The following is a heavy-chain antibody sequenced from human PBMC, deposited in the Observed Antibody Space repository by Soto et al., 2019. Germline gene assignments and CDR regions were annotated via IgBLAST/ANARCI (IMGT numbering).Heavy chain of an antibody. V-gene: IGHV4-30-2*01. CDR1: GGSISSGGYS. Sequence: QLQLQESGSGLVKPSQTLSLTCAVSGGSISSGGYSWSWIRQPPGKGLEWIGYTYHSGSTYYNPSLQSRVTISVDRSKNQFSLKLSSVTAADTAVYYCARSYGDSTNFDYWGQGTLVTVSS. CDR3: ARSYGDSTNFDY. J-gene: IGHJ4*02. D-gene: IGHD4-17*01. CDR2: TYHSGST.